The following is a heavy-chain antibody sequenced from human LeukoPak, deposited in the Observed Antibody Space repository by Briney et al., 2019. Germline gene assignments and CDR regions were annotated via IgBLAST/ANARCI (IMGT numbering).Heavy chain of an antibody. CDR3: ARVEVWDYYDSSGDFDY. V-gene: IGHV3-7*01. D-gene: IGHD3-22*01. CDR1: GFTFSTYA. J-gene: IGHJ4*02. Sequence: GGSLRLSCAASGFTFSTYAMTWVRQAPGKGLEWVANIKQDGSEKYYVDSVKGRFTISRDNAKNSLYLQMNSLRAEDTAVYYCARVEVWDYYDSSGDFDYWGQGTLVTVSS. CDR2: IKQDGSEK.